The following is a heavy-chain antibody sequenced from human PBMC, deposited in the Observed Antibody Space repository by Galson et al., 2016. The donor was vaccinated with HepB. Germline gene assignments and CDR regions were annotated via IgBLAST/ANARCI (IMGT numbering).Heavy chain of an antibody. CDR1: GSTLSNHW. CDR2: IDLDGGEK. J-gene: IGHJ4*02. D-gene: IGHD2-21*01. CDR3: ARGVAQGY. V-gene: IGHV3-7*04. Sequence: SLRLSCAASGSTLSNHWMTWVRQAPGKGLEWVANIDLDGGEKHYVDSVMGRFTISRDNAKNSLYLQMNSLRGDDTAVYYCARGVAQGYWGQGTLVTVSS.